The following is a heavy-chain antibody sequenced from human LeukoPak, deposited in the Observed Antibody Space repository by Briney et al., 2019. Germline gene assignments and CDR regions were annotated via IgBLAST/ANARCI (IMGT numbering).Heavy chain of an antibody. CDR1: GGSISSGGYS. CDR3: ARGGDYDILTGYSVPDFDY. D-gene: IGHD3-9*01. V-gene: IGHV4-30-2*01. J-gene: IGHJ4*02. Sequence: KPSQTLSLTCAVSGGSISSGGYSWSWIRQPPGKGLEWIGYIYHCGSTYYNPSLKSRVTISVDRSKNQFSLKLSSVTAADTAVYYCARGGDYDILTGYSVPDFDYWGQGTLVTVSS. CDR2: IYHCGST.